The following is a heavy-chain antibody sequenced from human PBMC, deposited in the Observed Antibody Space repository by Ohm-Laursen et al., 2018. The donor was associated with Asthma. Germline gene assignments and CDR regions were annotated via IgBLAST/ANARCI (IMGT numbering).Heavy chain of an antibody. CDR1: GFSLSTSGMR. CDR3: ALGFGVDRNRYYSGMDV. J-gene: IGHJ6*02. D-gene: IGHD3-3*01. CDR2: IDWDDDK. V-gene: IGHV2-70*04. Sequence: PTQTLTLTCTFSGFSLSTSGMRVSWIRQPPGKALEWLARIDWDDDKFYSTSLKTRLTIFKDTSKNQVVLTMTNMDPVDTATYYCALGFGVDRNRYYSGMDVWGQGTTVTVSS.